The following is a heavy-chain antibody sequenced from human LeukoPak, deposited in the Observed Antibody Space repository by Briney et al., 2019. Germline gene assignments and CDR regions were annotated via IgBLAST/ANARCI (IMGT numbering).Heavy chain of an antibody. CDR2: ISGSGGST. J-gene: IGHJ5*01. D-gene: IGHD6-19*01. Sequence: GGSLRLPCAASGFTFSSYAMSWVRQAPGKGLEWVSAISGSGGSTYYADSVKGRFTISRDHSKNTLYLQMNSLRAEDTAVYYCANESGYSSGWYECWGQGTLVTVSS. CDR3: ANESGYSSGWYEC. CDR1: GFTFSSYA. V-gene: IGHV3-23*01.